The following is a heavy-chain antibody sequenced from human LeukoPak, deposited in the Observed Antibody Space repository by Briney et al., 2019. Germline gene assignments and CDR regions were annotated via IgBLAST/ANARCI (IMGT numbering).Heavy chain of an antibody. D-gene: IGHD3-10*01. CDR1: GGSFSGYY. Sequence: SETLSLTCAVYGGSFSGYYWSWIRQPPGKGLEWIGEINHSGSTNYNPSLKSRVTLSVDTSKNQFSLKLNSVTAADTAVYYCARDLDYYGSGSYYYFESWGQGTLVTVSS. J-gene: IGHJ4*02. V-gene: IGHV4-34*01. CDR3: ARDLDYYGSGSYYYFES. CDR2: INHSGST.